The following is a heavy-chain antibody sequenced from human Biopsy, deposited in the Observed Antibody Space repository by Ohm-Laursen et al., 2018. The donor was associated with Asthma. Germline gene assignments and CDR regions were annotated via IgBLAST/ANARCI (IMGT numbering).Heavy chain of an antibody. J-gene: IGHJ4*02. V-gene: IGHV2-70*04. Sequence: TQTLTLTCSFSGFSLSSSGANVNWIRQPPGKALEWLARIDWEEDKFYSTSLRTRLTITKGSSEDQGGLTMTNMGPVDTATYYCTRHNDYWGPGILVTVSS. CDR3: TRHNDY. CDR1: GFSLSSSGAN. D-gene: IGHD1-14*01. CDR2: IDWEEDK.